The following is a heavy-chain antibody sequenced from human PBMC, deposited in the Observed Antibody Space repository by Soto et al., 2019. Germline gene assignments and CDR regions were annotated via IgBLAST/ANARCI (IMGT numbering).Heavy chain of an antibody. Sequence: LRLSCVASEFTFSSYGMHWVRQAPGKGLEWVALISYDGSNKYYADSVKGRFTISRDNSKNTLFLQMNSLRAEDTAVYYCARIPFDHVWGTDRYSPNFDYWGQGTQVTVSS. CDR1: EFTFSSYG. V-gene: IGHV3-33*05. CDR3: ARIPFDHVWGTDRYSPNFDY. J-gene: IGHJ4*02. D-gene: IGHD3-16*02. CDR2: ISYDGSNK.